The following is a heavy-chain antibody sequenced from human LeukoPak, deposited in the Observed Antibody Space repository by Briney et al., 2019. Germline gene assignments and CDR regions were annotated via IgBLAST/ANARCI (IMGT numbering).Heavy chain of an antibody. D-gene: IGHD2-15*01. CDR2: ISYDGSNK. J-gene: IGHJ4*02. Sequence: GGSLRLSCAASGFTLSSYAMHWVRQAPGKGLEWVAVISYDGSNKYYADSVKGRFTISRDNSKNTLYLQMNSLRAEDTAVYYCARDLGYCSGGSCYSRGGSTFDYWGQGTLVTVSS. V-gene: IGHV3-30*04. CDR1: GFTLSSYA. CDR3: ARDLGYCSGGSCYSRGGSTFDY.